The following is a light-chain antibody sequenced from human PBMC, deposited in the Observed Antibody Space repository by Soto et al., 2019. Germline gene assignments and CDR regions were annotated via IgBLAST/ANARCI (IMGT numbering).Light chain of an antibody. V-gene: IGKV1-12*01. Sequence: EIQMTQSPYAVSASVGDRVPITGRTSQGISSWLAWYQQKPGKAPKLLIYAASSLQSGVPSRFSGSGSGTDFTLTISSLQSEDFAVYYCQQYNNWPRTFGQGTKVDIK. J-gene: IGKJ1*01. CDR2: AAS. CDR3: QQYNNWPRT. CDR1: QGISSW.